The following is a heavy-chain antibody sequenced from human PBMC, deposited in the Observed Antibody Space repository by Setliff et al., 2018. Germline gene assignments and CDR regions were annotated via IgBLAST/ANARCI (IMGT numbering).Heavy chain of an antibody. J-gene: IGHJ4*02. V-gene: IGHV1-18*01. CDR2: ISADNYKTNHVERFTADNANT. CDR3: ARAVSGYDYHYFDK. CDR1: GYTFTPYG. Sequence: ASVKVSCKASGYTFTPYGISWVRQAPGQGLEWMGWISADNYKTNHVERFTADNANTKYAQKFQGRVTMTTDTSTRTAYMELRSLRSDDTAVYYCARAVSGYDYHYFDKWGQGTLVTVSS. D-gene: IGHD5-12*01.